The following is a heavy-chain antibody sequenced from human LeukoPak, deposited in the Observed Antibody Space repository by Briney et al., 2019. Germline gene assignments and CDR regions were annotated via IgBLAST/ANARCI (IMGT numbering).Heavy chain of an antibody. Sequence: ASVKVSCKASGYTFTGYYMHWVRQAPGQGLEWMGWINPNSGGTNYAQKFQGWVTLTRDTSISTAYMELSRLRSDDTAVNYCAREYCSSTSCFDYFDYWGQGTLVTVSS. D-gene: IGHD2-2*01. CDR3: AREYCSSTSCFDYFDY. V-gene: IGHV1-2*04. CDR1: GYTFTGYY. CDR2: INPNSGGT. J-gene: IGHJ4*02.